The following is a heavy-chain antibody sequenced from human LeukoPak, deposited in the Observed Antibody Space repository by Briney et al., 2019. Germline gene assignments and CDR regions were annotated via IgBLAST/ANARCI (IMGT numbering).Heavy chain of an antibody. D-gene: IGHD4-23*01. J-gene: IGHJ4*01. CDR3: ARDESGGYYVY. CDR2: IKQDGSMT. Sequence: PGGSLSLSCAVSGFTFSNYWMSWVRQAPGRGLEWVANIKQDGSMTQYADSVRGRFTISRDNAKSSVYLQMSSLKAEDSAIYYCARDESGGYYVYWGQEPWSPSPQ. V-gene: IGHV3-7*01. CDR1: GFTFSNYW.